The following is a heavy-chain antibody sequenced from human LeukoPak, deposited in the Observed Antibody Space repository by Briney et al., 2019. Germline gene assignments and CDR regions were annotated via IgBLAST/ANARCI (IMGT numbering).Heavy chain of an antibody. D-gene: IGHD6-13*01. CDR3: ARSLPATVAGANWYDP. CDR2: MYYSGST. CDR1: GGSISGYY. Sequence: SETLSLTCSASGGSISGYYWNWIRQPPGKGLEWIGYMYYSGSTNYNPSLRSRVSMSADTSRNQLSLKLTSVTAADTAVYYCARSLPATVAGANWYDPWGQGTLVTVSS. V-gene: IGHV4-59*01. J-gene: IGHJ5*02.